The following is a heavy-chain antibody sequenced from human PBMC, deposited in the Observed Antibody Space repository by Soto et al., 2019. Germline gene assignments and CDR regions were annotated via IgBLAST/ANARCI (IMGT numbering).Heavy chain of an antibody. CDR1: GYTFTSYG. V-gene: IGHV1-18*01. Sequence: ASVKVSCKASGYTFTSYGISWVRQAPGQGLEWMGWIGAYNGNTNYAQKLQGRVTMTTDTSTSTAYMELRSLRSDDTAVYYCARSHSYYDFWSGYQSPNYFDYWGQGTLVTVSS. CDR3: ARSHSYYDFWSGYQSPNYFDY. D-gene: IGHD3-3*01. CDR2: IGAYNGNT. J-gene: IGHJ4*02.